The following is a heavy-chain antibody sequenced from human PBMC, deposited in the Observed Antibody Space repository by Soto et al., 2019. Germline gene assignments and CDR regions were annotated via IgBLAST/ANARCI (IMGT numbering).Heavy chain of an antibody. CDR2: IHPDGGHT. CDR3: ARGDNDY. J-gene: IGHJ4*02. V-gene: IGHV1-46*01. CDR1: GYTFTNYY. Sequence: ASVNVSCKASGYTFTNYYVQWVRQAPGQGLEWMGVIHPDGGHTTYSQKFQDRVTMTRDTFTSTIYMDLSSLRSEDTAVYYCARGDNDYWGQGTLVTVSS.